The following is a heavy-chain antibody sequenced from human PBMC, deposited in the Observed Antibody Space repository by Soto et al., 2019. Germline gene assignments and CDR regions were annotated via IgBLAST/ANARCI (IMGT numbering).Heavy chain of an antibody. V-gene: IGHV4-31*03. CDR3: ARWWSGSRQGFDP. CDR1: GGSISSGDYY. Sequence: QVQLQESGPGLVKPSQTLSLTCTVSGGSISSGDYYWSWLRQQPGKGLEWIGYIYYSGSTYYNPSLKSRVTISVDTSKNQFSLKLSSVTAADTAVYYCARWWSGSRQGFDPWGQGTLVTVSS. CDR2: IYYSGST. J-gene: IGHJ5*02. D-gene: IGHD3-3*01.